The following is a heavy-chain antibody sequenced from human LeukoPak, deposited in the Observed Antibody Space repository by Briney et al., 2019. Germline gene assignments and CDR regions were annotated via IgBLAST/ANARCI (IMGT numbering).Heavy chain of an antibody. CDR3: AVRPELNCSSTSCHNWFDP. Sequence: SETLSLTCAVYGGSFSGYYWSSIRQPPGKGLEWIGEINHSGSTNYNPSLKSRVTISVDTSKNQFSLKLSSVTAADTAVYYCAVRPELNCSSTSCHNWFDPWGQGTLVTVSS. CDR1: GGSFSGYY. J-gene: IGHJ5*02. CDR2: INHSGST. V-gene: IGHV4-34*01. D-gene: IGHD2-2*01.